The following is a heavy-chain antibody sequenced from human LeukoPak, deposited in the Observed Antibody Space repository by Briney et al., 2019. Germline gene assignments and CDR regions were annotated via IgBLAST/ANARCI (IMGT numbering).Heavy chain of an antibody. CDR3: ARDRYYYDSSSYFSAFDT. CDR1: SGSFSGYY. Sequence: PSETLSLTCAVYSGSFSGYYWSWIRQPPGKGLEWIGEINHSGSTNYNPSLKSRVTISVDTSKNQFSLKLSSVTAADTAVYYCARDRYYYDSSSYFSAFDTWGQGTMVTVSS. D-gene: IGHD3-22*01. CDR2: INHSGST. J-gene: IGHJ3*02. V-gene: IGHV4-34*01.